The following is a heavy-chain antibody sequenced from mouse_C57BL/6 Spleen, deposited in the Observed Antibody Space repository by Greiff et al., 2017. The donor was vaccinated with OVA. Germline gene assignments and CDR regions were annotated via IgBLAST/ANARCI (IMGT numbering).Heavy chain of an antibody. D-gene: IGHD2-3*01. CDR3: AREDGYLRYFDV. CDR2: INPNNGGT. Sequence: EVQLQQSGPELVKPGASVKISCKASGYTFTDYYMNWVKQSHGKSLEWIGDINPNNGGTSYNQKFKGKATLTVDKSSSTAYMELRSLTSEDSAVYYCAREDGYLRYFDVWGTGTTVTVSS. CDR1: GYTFTDYY. V-gene: IGHV1-26*01. J-gene: IGHJ1*03.